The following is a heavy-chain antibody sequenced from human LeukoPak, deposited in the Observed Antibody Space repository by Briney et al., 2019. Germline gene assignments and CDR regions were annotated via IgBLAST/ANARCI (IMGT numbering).Heavy chain of an antibody. D-gene: IGHD3-10*01. J-gene: IGHJ4*02. CDR1: GYTFSGYY. Sequence: VASVTVSCKASGYTFSGYYIHWVRQAPGQGLEWMGWINPNSGATNYAQKFQGRVTVTRDTSITTAYMELSSLRSDDTAVYYCARDHYYGSGSHYSDFWGQGTLVTVSS. CDR3: ARDHYYGSGSHYSDF. V-gene: IGHV1-2*02. CDR2: INPNSGAT.